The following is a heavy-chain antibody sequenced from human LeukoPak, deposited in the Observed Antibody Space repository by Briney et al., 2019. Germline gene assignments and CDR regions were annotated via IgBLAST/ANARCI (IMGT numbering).Heavy chain of an antibody. Sequence: KPGGSLRLSCAASGYSISNGYYWVWIRQPPGRGLEWIGSLYHSDSAYYNTSLRSRVSMSVDTSKNQFSLTLSFVTAADTAVYYCARQHDSYYYYYIDVWGSGTTVTVSS. CDR2: LYHSDSA. CDR3: ARQHDSYYYYYIDV. CDR1: GYSISNGYY. J-gene: IGHJ6*03. V-gene: IGHV4-38-2*01.